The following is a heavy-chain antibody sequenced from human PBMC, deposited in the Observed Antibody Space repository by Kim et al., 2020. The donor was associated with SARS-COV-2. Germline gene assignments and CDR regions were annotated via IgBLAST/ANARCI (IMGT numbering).Heavy chain of an antibody. V-gene: IGHV1-2*02. CDR3: ARASSYGNYYPVDV. J-gene: IGHJ6*02. CDR1: GYTFTGYY. Sequence: ASVKVSCEAIGYTFTGYYVHWVRRAPGQGLEWMGWINPNSGATNYAQKFQDRLTMTRDKSINTVFMELSSLTSDDTAVYYCARASSYGNYYPVDVWGLGSTVTVSS. D-gene: IGHD3-16*01. CDR2: INPNSGAT.